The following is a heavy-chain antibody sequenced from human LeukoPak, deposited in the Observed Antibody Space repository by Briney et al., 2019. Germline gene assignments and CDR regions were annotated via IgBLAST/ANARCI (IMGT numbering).Heavy chain of an antibody. D-gene: IGHD1-7*01. CDR1: GGSISSSSYY. Sequence: SETLSLTCTVSGGSISSSSYYWGWIRQPPGKGLEWIGSIYYSGSTYYNPSLKSRVTISVDTSKNQFSLTLNSVTAADTAVYYCARQLELRTTGPDWGQGTLVTVSS. V-gene: IGHV4-39*01. J-gene: IGHJ4*02. CDR3: ARQLELRTTGPD. CDR2: IYYSGST.